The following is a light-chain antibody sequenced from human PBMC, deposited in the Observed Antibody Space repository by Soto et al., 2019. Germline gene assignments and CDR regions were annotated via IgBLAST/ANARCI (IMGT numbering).Light chain of an antibody. CDR2: GAS. Sequence: DIVMTQSPVTLSVSAGERVTLSCRASQSVSRNLAWYQHKAGQAPRLLISGASTRATGIPARFSGSGSGTEFTLTISSLQSEDVAVYYCHQYNTWPPMFTFGQGTKLEIK. CDR1: QSVSRN. V-gene: IGKV3-15*01. CDR3: HQYNTWPPMFT. J-gene: IGKJ2*01.